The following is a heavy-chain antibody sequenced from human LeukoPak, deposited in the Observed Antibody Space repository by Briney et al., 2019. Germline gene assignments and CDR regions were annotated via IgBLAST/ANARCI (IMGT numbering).Heavy chain of an antibody. CDR3: ARARYYYGSGISYYFDY. CDR1: GGSISSYY. V-gene: IGHV4-59*01. Sequence: SETLSLTCTVSGGSISSYYWSWIRQPPGKGLEWIGYTYYSGSTNYNPSLKSRVTISVDTSKNQFSLKLSSVTAADTAVYYCARARYYYGSGISYYFDYWGQGTLVTVSS. CDR2: TYYSGST. J-gene: IGHJ4*02. D-gene: IGHD3-10*01.